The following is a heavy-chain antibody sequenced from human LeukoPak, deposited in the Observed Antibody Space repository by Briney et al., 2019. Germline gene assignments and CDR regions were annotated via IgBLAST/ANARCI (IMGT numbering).Heavy chain of an antibody. CDR1: GFTFSSYA. J-gene: IGHJ6*02. V-gene: IGHV3-30-3*01. CDR3: ARDRDYYGMDV. CDR2: ISYDGSNK. Sequence: PGGSLRLSCAASGFTFSSYAMHWVRQAPGKGLEWVAVISYDGSNKYYADSVKGRFTISRDNSKNTLYLQMNSLRPEDTAVYYCARDRDYYGMDVWGQGTTVTVSS.